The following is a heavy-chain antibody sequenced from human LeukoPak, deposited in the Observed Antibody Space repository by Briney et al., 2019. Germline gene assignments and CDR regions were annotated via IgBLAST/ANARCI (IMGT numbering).Heavy chain of an antibody. CDR2: ISSSSSNI. D-gene: IGHD3-10*01. V-gene: IGHV3-21*01. CDR1: GFTFSSYS. CDR3: ARTEARYGSGNYYMDV. Sequence: GGSLRLSCAASGFTFSSYSMNWVRQAPGKGLEWVSSISSSSSNIYYADSVKGRFTISRDNAKNSLYLQMNSLRAEDTAVYYCARTEARYGSGNYYMDVWAKGPRSPSP. J-gene: IGHJ6*03.